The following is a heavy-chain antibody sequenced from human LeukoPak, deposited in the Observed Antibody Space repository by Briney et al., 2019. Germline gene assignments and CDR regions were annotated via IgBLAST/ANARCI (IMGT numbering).Heavy chain of an antibody. CDR3: ATFPYYYDSSGTGVNWFDP. D-gene: IGHD3-22*01. J-gene: IGHJ5*02. CDR1: GYTLTELS. CDR2: FDPEDGET. Sequence: ASVKVSCKVSGYTLTELSMHWVRQAPGKGLEWMGGFDPEDGETIYAQTFQGRVTMTEDTSTDTAYMELSSLRSEDTAVYYCATFPYYYDSSGTGVNWFDPWGQGTLVTVSS. V-gene: IGHV1-24*01.